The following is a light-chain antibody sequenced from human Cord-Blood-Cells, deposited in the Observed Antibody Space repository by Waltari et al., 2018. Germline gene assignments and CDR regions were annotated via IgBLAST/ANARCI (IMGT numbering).Light chain of an antibody. CDR1: QSVLYSSNHKNY. CDR3: QQYYSTPLT. V-gene: IGKV4-1*01. J-gene: IGKJ4*01. CDR2: WAS. Sequence: IVMTQSPVSMAVSLGDMAHNHRKSIQSVLYSSNHKNYLARYQQKPGQPPKLLIYWASTRESGVPDRFSGSGSGTDFTLTISSLQAEDVAVYYCQQYYSTPLTFGGGTKVEIK.